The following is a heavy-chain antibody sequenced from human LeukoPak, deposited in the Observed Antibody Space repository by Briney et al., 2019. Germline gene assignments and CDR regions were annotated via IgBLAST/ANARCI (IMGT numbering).Heavy chain of an antibody. V-gene: IGHV3-23*01. J-gene: IGHJ4*02. Sequence: GGSLSLSCAASGVTFSSYAMSWVRQAPGKGLEWVSAISGPGTSTYYAASVKGRFTISRDNSKVTLYLQINTLRADDTAVYYCAKVLPGSGTYYNQYLDYWGQGTLVTVSS. CDR1: GVTFSSYA. D-gene: IGHD3-10*01. CDR2: ISGPGTST. CDR3: AKVLPGSGTYYNQYLDY.